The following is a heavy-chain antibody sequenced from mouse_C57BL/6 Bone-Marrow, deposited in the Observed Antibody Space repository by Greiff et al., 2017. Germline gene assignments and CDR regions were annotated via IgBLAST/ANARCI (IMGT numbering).Heavy chain of an antibody. CDR3: ATGSSPHWYFDV. CDR1: GIDFSRYW. D-gene: IGHD1-1*01. CDR2: INPDSSTI. J-gene: IGHJ1*03. Sequence: CAASGIDFSRYWMSWVRRAPGKGLEWIGEINPDSSTINYAPSLKDKFIISRDNAKNTLYLQMSKVRSEDTALYYCATGSSPHWYFDVWGTGTTVTVSS. V-gene: IGHV4-1*01.